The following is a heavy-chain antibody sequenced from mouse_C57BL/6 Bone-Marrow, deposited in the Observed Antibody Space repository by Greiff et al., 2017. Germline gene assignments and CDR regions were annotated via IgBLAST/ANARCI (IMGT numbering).Heavy chain of an antibody. CDR1: GFSLTSYG. CDR2: IWSDGST. J-gene: IGHJ4*01. V-gene: IGHV2-6-1*01. Sequence: QVQLQQSGPGLVAPSQSLSITCTVSGFSLTSYGVHWVRQPPGKGLEWLVVIWSDGSTTYNSALKSRLSISKDNPKSQVFLKMNSLQTDDTAMYYGARQGEGYYYAMDYWGQGTSVTVSS. CDR3: ARQGEGYYYAMDY.